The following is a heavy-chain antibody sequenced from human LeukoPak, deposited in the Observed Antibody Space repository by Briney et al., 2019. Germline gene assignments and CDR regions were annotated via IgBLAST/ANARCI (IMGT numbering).Heavy chain of an antibody. D-gene: IGHD1-26*01. J-gene: IGHJ4*02. V-gene: IGHV3-30*02. Sequence: QSGGSLRLSCGASGFNFGSYGMYWVRQAPGKGLESLTFIKYDGSRKYYADSVKGRFTISRDNSKNTLYLQMNSLRAEDTAVYYCAKFSRGSYGGHFDYWGQGTLVTVSS. CDR2: IKYDGSRK. CDR3: AKFSRGSYGGHFDY. CDR1: GFNFGSYG.